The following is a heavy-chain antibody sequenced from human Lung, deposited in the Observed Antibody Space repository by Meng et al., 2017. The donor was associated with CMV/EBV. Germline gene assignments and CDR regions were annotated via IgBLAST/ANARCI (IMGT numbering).Heavy chain of an antibody. Sequence: GESLKISCAASGFTFSSHAMHWVRQAPGKGLEWVAVISYDGSNKYSADSVKGRFTISRDNSKNTLYLQMNSLRTEDTAVYYCARDTFNYYGSGHYFDYWGQGXLVTVSS. CDR1: GFTFSSHA. D-gene: IGHD3-10*01. CDR3: ARDTFNYYGSGHYFDY. J-gene: IGHJ4*02. V-gene: IGHV3-30-3*01. CDR2: ISYDGSNK.